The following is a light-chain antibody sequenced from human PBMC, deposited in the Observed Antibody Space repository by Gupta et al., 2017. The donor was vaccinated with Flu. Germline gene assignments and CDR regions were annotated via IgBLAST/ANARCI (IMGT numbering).Light chain of an antibody. Sequence: VTLSLSPGERATLSCRASQTVSSYLAWYQQKPGQPPRLLIYDASNSATGIPARFSGSGSGTDFTLTISSREPEDFAVYYCQQRSNWPPLTFGQGTQVEIK. V-gene: IGKV3-11*01. CDR1: QTVSSY. CDR3: QQRSNWPPLT. J-gene: IGKJ5*01. CDR2: DAS.